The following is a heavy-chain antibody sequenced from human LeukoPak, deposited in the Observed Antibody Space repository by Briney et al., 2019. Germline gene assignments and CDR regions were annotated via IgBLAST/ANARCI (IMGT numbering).Heavy chain of an antibody. CDR2: IYPGDSYT. CDR3: ATLDTAMNPPYYNYMDV. J-gene: IGHJ6*03. CDR1: GYSFTSYW. V-gene: IGHV5-51*01. Sequence: GESLKISCKGSGYSFTSYWIGWVRQMPGKGLEWMGSIYPGDSYTRYSPSFQGPVTISADKSISTAYLQWSSLKASDTAMYYCATLDTAMNPPYYNYMDVWGKGTTVTVSS. D-gene: IGHD5-18*01.